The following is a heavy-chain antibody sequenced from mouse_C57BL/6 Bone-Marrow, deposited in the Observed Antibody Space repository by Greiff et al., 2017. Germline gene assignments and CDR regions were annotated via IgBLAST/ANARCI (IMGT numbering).Heavy chain of an antibody. CDR2: IHPSDSDT. CDR1: GYTFTSYW. CDR3: AIEWLLRGDY. J-gene: IGHJ4*01. D-gene: IGHD2-3*01. V-gene: IGHV1-74*01. Sequence: QVQLQQPGAELVKPGASVKVSCKASGYTFTSYWMHWVKQRPGQGLEWIGRIHPSDSDTNYNQKFKGKATLTLDKSSSTAYIQLIRLTSEDSAVYYCAIEWLLRGDYWGQGTSVTVSS.